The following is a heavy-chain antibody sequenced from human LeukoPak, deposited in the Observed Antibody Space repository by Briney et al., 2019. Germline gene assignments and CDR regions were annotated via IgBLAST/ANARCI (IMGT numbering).Heavy chain of an antibody. CDR2: INPSAGST. V-gene: IGHV1-46*01. CDR1: GYTFTSYY. CDR3: ARGPAHNYFDY. Sequence: ASVKVSCKASGYTFTSYYMHWVRQAPGQGLEWMGIINPSAGSTSYAQKFQGRVTMTRDTSTSTVYMELSSLRSEDTAVYCCARGPAHNYFDYWGQGTLVTVSS. J-gene: IGHJ4*02.